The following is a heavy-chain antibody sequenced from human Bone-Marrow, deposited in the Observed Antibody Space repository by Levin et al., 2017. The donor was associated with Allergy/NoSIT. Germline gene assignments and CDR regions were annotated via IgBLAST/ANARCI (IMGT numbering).Heavy chain of an antibody. D-gene: IGHD4-17*01. V-gene: IGHV4-59*01. Sequence: SETLSLTCTVSGGSISSYYWSWIRQPPGKGLEWIGYIYYSGSTNYNPSLKSRVTISVDTSKNQFSLKLSSVTAADTAVYYCARCNQRTTVTTVMNWFDPWGQGTLVTVSS. CDR1: GGSISSYY. J-gene: IGHJ5*02. CDR3: ARCNQRTTVTTVMNWFDP. CDR2: IYYSGST.